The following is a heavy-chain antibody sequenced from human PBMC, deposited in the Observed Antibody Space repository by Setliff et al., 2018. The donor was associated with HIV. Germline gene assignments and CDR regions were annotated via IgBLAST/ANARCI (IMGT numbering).Heavy chain of an antibody. D-gene: IGHD3-16*02. CDR2: IYSSGTT. Sequence: SETLSLTCTVSGDSINGYYWSWFRQPPGRGLEWIGYIYSSGTTKYNPSLKGRVTILVDTSKNQFSLRLSSVTAADPAVYYCARRSAKSSFLYFDYWGQGTLVTVSS. CDR3: ARRSAKSSFLYFDY. CDR1: GDSINGYY. V-gene: IGHV4-59*08. J-gene: IGHJ4*02.